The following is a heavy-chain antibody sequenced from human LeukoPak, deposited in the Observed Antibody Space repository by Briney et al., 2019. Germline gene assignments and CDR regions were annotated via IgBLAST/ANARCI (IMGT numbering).Heavy chain of an antibody. J-gene: IGHJ4*02. V-gene: IGHV4-59*01. Sequence: SETLSLTCTVSGDSTNAYYWGWIRQSPGKGLHYIGYIYYTGGTHYSPSLHSRVTMSIDTSKNQFSLKLHSVTAADTAMYYCARVRDGPRGTHFDFWGQGTLVTVSS. D-gene: IGHD3-10*01. CDR2: IYYTGGT. CDR1: GDSTNAYY. CDR3: ARVRDGPRGTHFDF.